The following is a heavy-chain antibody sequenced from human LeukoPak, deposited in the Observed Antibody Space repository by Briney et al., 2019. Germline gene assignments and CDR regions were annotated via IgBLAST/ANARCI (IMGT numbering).Heavy chain of an antibody. CDR1: GFTFSSYW. Sequence: GGSLRLSCAASGFTFSSYWMHWVRQVPNQGLMWVSRINSDETISEYVDSVNGRFTISRDNAKNTLYLQMGSLRAEDMAVYYCARSPVLRYFDWLLATGFYFDYWGQGTLVTVSS. CDR3: ARSPVLRYFDWLLATGFYFDY. D-gene: IGHD3-9*01. J-gene: IGHJ4*02. CDR2: INSDETIS. V-gene: IGHV3-74*01.